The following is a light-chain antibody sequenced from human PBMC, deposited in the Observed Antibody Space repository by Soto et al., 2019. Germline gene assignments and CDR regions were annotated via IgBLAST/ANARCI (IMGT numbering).Light chain of an antibody. CDR2: AAS. CDR1: QSISSY. J-gene: IGKJ4*01. V-gene: IGKV1-39*01. Sequence: DIQMTQSPSSLSASVGDRVTITCRASQSISSYLNWYQQKPGKAPKLLIYAASSLQSGVPSKCSSSGSWADFTLIISSLQPEDFATYYCQQSYSTPLTFGGGTKVEIK. CDR3: QQSYSTPLT.